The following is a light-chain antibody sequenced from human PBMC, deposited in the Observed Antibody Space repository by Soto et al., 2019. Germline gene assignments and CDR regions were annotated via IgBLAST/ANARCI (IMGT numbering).Light chain of an antibody. CDR2: SNY. CDR1: SSNIGSKT. CDR3: SAWDASLNGYV. J-gene: IGLJ1*01. Sequence: QSVLTQPPSASGTPGQRVTISCSGSSSNIGSKTVNWYKQLPGTAPKLLIYSNYQRPSGVPDRCSGSKSGTSASLAISGLQSGDEADYYCSAWDASLNGYVFGTGTKLTVL. V-gene: IGLV1-44*01.